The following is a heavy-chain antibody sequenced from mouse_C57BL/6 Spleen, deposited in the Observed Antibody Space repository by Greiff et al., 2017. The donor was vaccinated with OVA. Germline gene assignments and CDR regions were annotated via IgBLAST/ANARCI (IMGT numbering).Heavy chain of an antibody. Sequence: EVMLVESGEGLVKPGGSLKLSCAASGFTFSSYAMSWVRQTPEKRLEWVAYISSGGDYIYYADTVKGRFTISRDNARNTLYLQRSSLKSEDTAMYYCTRGNYYDYDGLDYWGQGTTLTVSS. J-gene: IGHJ2*01. D-gene: IGHD2-4*01. CDR3: TRGNYYDYDGLDY. CDR2: ISSGGDYI. V-gene: IGHV5-9-1*02. CDR1: GFTFSSYA.